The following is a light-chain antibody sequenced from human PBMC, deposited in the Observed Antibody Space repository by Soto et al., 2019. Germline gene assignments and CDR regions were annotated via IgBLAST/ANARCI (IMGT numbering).Light chain of an antibody. CDR2: YDS. CDR3: QVWDSSSDPRGV. CDR1: NIGSKS. Sequence: SYELTQPPSVSVAPGKTARITCGGNNIGSKSVHWYQQKPGQAPVLVIYYDSDRPSGIPERFSGSNSGNTATLTISRVEAGDEADYYCQVWDSSSDPRGVFGTGTKVTVL. V-gene: IGLV3-21*04. J-gene: IGLJ1*01.